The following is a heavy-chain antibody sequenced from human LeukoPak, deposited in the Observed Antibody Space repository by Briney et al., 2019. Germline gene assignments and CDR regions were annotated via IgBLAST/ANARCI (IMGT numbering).Heavy chain of an antibody. D-gene: IGHD5-18*01. CDR3: ATALGYSYGFDY. CDR2: FDPEDGET. Sequence: ASVKVSCKVSGYTLTELSMHWVRQAPGKGLEWMGGFDPEDGETIYAQKFQGRVTMTEDTSTDTAYMELSSLRSEDTAVYYCATALGYSYGFDYWGQGTLATVSS. J-gene: IGHJ4*02. V-gene: IGHV1-24*01. CDR1: GYTLTELS.